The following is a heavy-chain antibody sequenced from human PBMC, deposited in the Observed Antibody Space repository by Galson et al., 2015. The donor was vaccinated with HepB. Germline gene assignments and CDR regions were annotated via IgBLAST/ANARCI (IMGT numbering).Heavy chain of an antibody. V-gene: IGHV3-23*01. D-gene: IGHD3-9*01. CDR2: ISGSGGST. Sequence: SLRLSCAASGFTFSSYAMSWVRQAPGKGLEWVSAISGSGGSTYYADSVKGRFTISRDNSKNTLYLQMNSLRAEDTAVYYCAKAHKRGLRYFDWLDYWGQGTLVTVSS. CDR1: GFTFSSYA. J-gene: IGHJ4*02. CDR3: AKAHKRGLRYFDWLDY.